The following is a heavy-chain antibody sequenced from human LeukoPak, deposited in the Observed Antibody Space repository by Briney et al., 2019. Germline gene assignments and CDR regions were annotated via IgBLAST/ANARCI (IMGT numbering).Heavy chain of an antibody. Sequence: QPGRSLRLSCAASGFTFSSYGMHWVRQAPGKGLEWVAVISYDGSNKYYADSAKGRFTISRDNSKNTLYLQMNSLRAEDTAVYYCAKDVAWFGEFNAFDIWGQGTMVTVSS. V-gene: IGHV3-30*18. D-gene: IGHD3-10*01. CDR3: AKDVAWFGEFNAFDI. CDR1: GFTFSSYG. CDR2: ISYDGSNK. J-gene: IGHJ3*02.